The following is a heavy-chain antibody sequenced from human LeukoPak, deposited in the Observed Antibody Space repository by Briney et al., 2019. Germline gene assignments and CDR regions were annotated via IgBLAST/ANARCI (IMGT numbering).Heavy chain of an antibody. CDR1: GYTLTELS. CDR2: FDPEDGET. D-gene: IGHD2-15*01. V-gene: IGHV1-24*01. Sequence: ASVKVSCKVSGYTLTELSMHWVRQAPGKGLEWMGGFDPEDGETIYAQKFQGRVTMTEDTSTDTAYMELSSLRSEDTAVYYCATEILYCSGGSCYDGGWFDPWGQGTLVTVSS. CDR3: ATEILYCSGGSCYDGGWFDP. J-gene: IGHJ5*02.